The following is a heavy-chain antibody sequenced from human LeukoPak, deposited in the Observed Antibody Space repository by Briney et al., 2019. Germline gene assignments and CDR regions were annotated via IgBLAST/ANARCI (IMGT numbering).Heavy chain of an antibody. V-gene: IGHV4-30-4*08. CDR1: GGSISSGDYY. CDR2: IYYSGST. CDR3: ARGFLISSSWYSGYNWFDP. J-gene: IGHJ5*02. D-gene: IGHD6-13*01. Sequence: SQTLSLTCTVSGGSISSGDYYWSWIRQPPRKGLEWIGYIYYSGSTCNNPSLKSRVTISVDTPKNQFSLKLSSVTAADTAVYYCARGFLISSSWYSGYNWFDPWGQGTLVTVSS.